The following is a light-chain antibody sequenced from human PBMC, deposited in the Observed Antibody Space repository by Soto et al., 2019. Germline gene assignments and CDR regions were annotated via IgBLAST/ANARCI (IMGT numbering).Light chain of an antibody. CDR3: QSFDSSLSGPFYV. Sequence: QPVLTQPPSVSGAPGQRVTISCTGSSSNIGAGYDVHWYQQLPGTAPKLLIYGNSNRPSGVPDRFSGSKSGTSASLVITGLRAEDEADYYCQSFDSSLSGPFYVFGTGTKLTVL. CDR2: GNS. CDR1: SSNIGAGYD. J-gene: IGLJ1*01. V-gene: IGLV1-40*01.